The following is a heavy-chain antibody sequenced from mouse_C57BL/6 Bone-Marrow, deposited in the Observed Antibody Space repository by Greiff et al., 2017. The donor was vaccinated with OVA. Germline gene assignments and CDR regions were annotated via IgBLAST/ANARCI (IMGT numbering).Heavy chain of an antibody. CDR3: ARPAYYSNYDAMDY. J-gene: IGHJ4*01. D-gene: IGHD2-5*01. V-gene: IGHV1-59*01. CDR2: IDPSDSYT. CDR1: GYTFTSYW. Sequence: QVQLQQPGAELVRPGTSVKLSCKASGYTFTSYWMHWVKQRPGQGLEWIGVIDPSDSYTNYNQKFKGKATLTVDTSSSTAYMQLSSLTSEDSAVYYCARPAYYSNYDAMDYWGQGTSVTVSS.